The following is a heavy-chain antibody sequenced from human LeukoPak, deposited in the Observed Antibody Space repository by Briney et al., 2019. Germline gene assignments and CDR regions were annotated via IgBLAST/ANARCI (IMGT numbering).Heavy chain of an antibody. CDR2: ISWNSGSI. J-gene: IGHJ4*02. Sequence: GGSLRLSCAASGFTFSSYAMHWVRQAPGKGLEWVSGISWNSGSIGYADSVKGRFTISRDNAKNSLYLQMNSLRAEDTALYYCAKDRYGGSSTHLEYWGQGTLVTVSS. CDR1: GFTFSSYA. D-gene: IGHD1-26*01. CDR3: AKDRYGGSSTHLEY. V-gene: IGHV3-9*01.